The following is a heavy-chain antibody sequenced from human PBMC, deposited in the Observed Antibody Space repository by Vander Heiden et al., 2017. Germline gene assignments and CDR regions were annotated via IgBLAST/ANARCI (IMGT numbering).Heavy chain of an antibody. Sequence: EVQLLESGGGLVQPGGSLRLSCAASKLTFSGYAMSWVRQAPGKGLEWVSTISGGGGNNYYADSVKGRFTISRDSSKNTLYLQMNSLRVEDTAVYYCARAPRIAALPDYWGRGTLVSVSS. CDR2: ISGGGGNN. D-gene: IGHD6-6*01. CDR3: ARAPRIAALPDY. CDR1: KLTFSGYA. J-gene: IGHJ4*02. V-gene: IGHV3-23*01.